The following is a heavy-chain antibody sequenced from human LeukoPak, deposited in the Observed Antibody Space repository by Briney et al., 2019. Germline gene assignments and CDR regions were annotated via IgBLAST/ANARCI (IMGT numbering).Heavy chain of an antibody. Sequence: SETLSLTCTVSGGSISSYYWSWIRQPSGKGLEWIGYIYYSGSTNYNPSLKSRVTISVDTSKNQFSLKLSSVTAADTAVYYCARGIAHPIDYWGQGTLVTVSS. D-gene: IGHD6-13*01. CDR2: IYYSGST. V-gene: IGHV4-59*01. CDR1: GGSISSYY. CDR3: ARGIAHPIDY. J-gene: IGHJ4*02.